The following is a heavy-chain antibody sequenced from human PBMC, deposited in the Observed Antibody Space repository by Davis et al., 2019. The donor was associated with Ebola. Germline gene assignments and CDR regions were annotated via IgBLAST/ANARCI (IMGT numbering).Heavy chain of an antibody. D-gene: IGHD1-26*01. CDR2: IDPSDSYI. J-gene: IGHJ6*03. CDR3: ARRVSGNYYMDV. CDR1: GYSFTSYR. V-gene: IGHV5-10-1*01. Sequence: GESLKISCKGSGYSFTSYRINWVRQMPGKGLEWMGRIDPSDSYIKYSPSFQGHVTISADKSISTAYLQWSSLKASDSAMYYCARRVSGNYYMDVWGKGTTVTVSS.